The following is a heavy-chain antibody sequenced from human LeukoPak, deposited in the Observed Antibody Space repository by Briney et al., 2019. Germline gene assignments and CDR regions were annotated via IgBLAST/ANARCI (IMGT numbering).Heavy chain of an antibody. CDR2: ISSSTSYI. CDR3: ARLIYGVPTISDY. Sequence: GGSLRLSCAASGFTFSSYWMHWVRQAPGKGLEWVSSISSSTSYISYADSVKGRFTISRDNAKNSLYLQMNSLRAEDTAVYYCARLIYGVPTISDYWGQGTLVTVSS. D-gene: IGHD4-17*01. CDR1: GFTFSSYW. J-gene: IGHJ4*02. V-gene: IGHV3-21*01.